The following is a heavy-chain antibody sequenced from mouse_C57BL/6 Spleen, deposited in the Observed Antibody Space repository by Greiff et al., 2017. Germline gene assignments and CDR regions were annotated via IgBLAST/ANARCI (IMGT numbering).Heavy chain of an antibody. Sequence: QVQLKQSGAELAKPGASVKLSCKASGYTFTSYWMHWVKQRPGQGLEWIGYINPSSGYTKYNQKFKDKATLTADKSSSTAYMQLSSLTYEDSAVYYCAIITTVVATGGYFDVWGTGTTVTVSS. CDR1: GYTFTSYW. CDR2: INPSSGYT. D-gene: IGHD1-1*01. V-gene: IGHV1-7*01. J-gene: IGHJ1*03. CDR3: AIITTVVATGGYFDV.